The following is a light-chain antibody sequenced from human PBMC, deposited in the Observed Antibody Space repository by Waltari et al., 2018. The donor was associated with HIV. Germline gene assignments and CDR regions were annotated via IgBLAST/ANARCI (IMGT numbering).Light chain of an antibody. V-gene: IGKV3-15*01. Sequence: IVMTQSPATLSMSPGERATLSCRASHSVSSNLAWYQQKPGQAPRLLIYGASTRATGIPARFSGSGSGTEFTLIISSLQSEDFAVYYCQQYDNWPPLTFGGGTKVEIK. J-gene: IGKJ4*01. CDR1: HSVSSN. CDR3: QQYDNWPPLT. CDR2: GAS.